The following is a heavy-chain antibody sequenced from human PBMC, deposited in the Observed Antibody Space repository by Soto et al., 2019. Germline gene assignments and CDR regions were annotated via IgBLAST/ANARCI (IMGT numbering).Heavy chain of an antibody. CDR2: IYHSGST. CDR3: AGYNWNYYFDP. V-gene: IGHV4-61*01. D-gene: IGHD1-7*01. J-gene: IGHJ5*02. Sequence: PSETLSLTCTVSGGSVRDGSYYWAWLRQPPGKGLEWIGHIYHSGSTIYNPSLKSRVTISIDTYKSQFSLNLNSMTAADTAVYYCAGYNWNYYFDPWGQGTLVTVSS. CDR1: GGSVRDGSYY.